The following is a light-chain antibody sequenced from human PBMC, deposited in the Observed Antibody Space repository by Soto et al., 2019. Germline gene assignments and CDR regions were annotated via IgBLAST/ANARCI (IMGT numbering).Light chain of an antibody. V-gene: IGKV1-5*01. CDR3: QQYNSYSPST. CDR1: QSISSW. J-gene: IGKJ2*02. Sequence: DIQMTQSPSTLSASVGDRVTITCRAIQSISSWLAWYQQKPGKAPKLLIYDASSLESGVPSRFSGSGSGTEFTLTISSLQPDDFATYXCQQYNSYSPSTFGQGTK. CDR2: DAS.